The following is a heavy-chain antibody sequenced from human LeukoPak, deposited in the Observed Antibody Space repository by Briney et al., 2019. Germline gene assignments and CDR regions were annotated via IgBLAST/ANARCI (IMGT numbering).Heavy chain of an antibody. D-gene: IGHD4-17*01. CDR2: IYYSGST. J-gene: IGHJ4*02. CDR3: ARDYGDYFDY. Sequence: SETLSLTCTVSGGSISSYYWSWIRQPPGKGLEWIGYIYYSGSTNYNPSLKSRVIISVDTSKNQFSLKLSSAAAADTAVYYCARDYGDYFDYWGQGTLVTVSS. V-gene: IGHV4-59*01. CDR1: GGSISSYY.